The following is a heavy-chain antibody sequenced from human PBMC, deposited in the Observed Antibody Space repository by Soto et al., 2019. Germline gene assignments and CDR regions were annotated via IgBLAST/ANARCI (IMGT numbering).Heavy chain of an antibody. CDR3: AGLRRDIVLVPAAQTNYYYGMDV. V-gene: IGHV1-69*13. Sequence: ASVKVSCKASGITFTTYAIHWVRQAPGQGLEWMGGIIPNFGTANYAQKFQGRVTITADESTSTAYMELSSLRSEDTAVYYCAGLRRDIVLVPAAQTNYYYGMDVWGQGTTVTVSS. J-gene: IGHJ6*02. CDR2: IIPNFGTA. CDR1: GITFTTYA. D-gene: IGHD2-2*01.